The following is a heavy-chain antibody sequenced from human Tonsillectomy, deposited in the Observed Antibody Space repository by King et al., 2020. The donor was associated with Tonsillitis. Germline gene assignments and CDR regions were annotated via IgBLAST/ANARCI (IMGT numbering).Heavy chain of an antibody. CDR2: IKSITDGGTT. V-gene: IGHV3-15*01. D-gene: IGHD6-19*01. Sequence: VQLVESGGGLVKPGGSLRLSCAASGFTFSNAWMSWVRQAPGKGLEWVGRIKSITDGGTTDYAAPVKGRFTISRDDSKNTLYLQMNSLKTEDTAVYYCTTAPLRVRQWFDYWGQGTLVTVSS. J-gene: IGHJ4*02. CDR1: GFTFSNAW. CDR3: TTAPLRVRQWFDY.